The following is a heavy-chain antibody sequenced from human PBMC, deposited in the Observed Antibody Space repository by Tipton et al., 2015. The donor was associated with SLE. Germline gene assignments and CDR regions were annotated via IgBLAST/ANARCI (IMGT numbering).Heavy chain of an antibody. CDR2: ISAYNGNT. CDR1: GYTFSSYG. Sequence: QVQLVQSGVEVKKPGASVKVSCKASGYTFSSYGISWVRQAPGQGLEWMGWISAYNGNTNYAQKLQGRVTMTTDTSTNTAYMELRSLRSDDTAVYYCASTQADSSGYYPDYWGQGTLVTVSS. J-gene: IGHJ4*02. CDR3: ASTQADSSGYYPDY. D-gene: IGHD3-22*01. V-gene: IGHV1-18*01.